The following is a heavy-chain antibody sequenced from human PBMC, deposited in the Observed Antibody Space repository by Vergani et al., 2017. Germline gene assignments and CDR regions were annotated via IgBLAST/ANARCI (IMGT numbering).Heavy chain of an antibody. CDR2: IKQDGSEN. CDR1: GFTFSSYW. J-gene: IGHJ4*02. V-gene: IGHV3-7*01. Sequence: EVQLVESGGGLVQPGGSLRLSCAASGFTFSSYWMSWVRQAPGKGLEWVANIKQDGSENYYVDSVKGRFTISRDNAKNSLYLQMNGLRAGDTAVYYCARRDSSSPALDYWGQGTLVTVSS. CDR3: ARRDSSSPALDY. D-gene: IGHD6-6*01.